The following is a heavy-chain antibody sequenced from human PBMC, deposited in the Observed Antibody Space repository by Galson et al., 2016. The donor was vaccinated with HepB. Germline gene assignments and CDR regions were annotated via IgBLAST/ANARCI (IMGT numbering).Heavy chain of an antibody. V-gene: IGHV3-74*01. Sequence: SLRLSCAASGFTFTDYCMHWVRQAPGKGLMWVSRICNGGSPTIYADSVNGRFTISRDNAKNMVYLQMNNLRAEDTALYYCTRLNELGDSRGQGTLVTASS. CDR2: ICNGGSPT. D-gene: IGHD2-21*02. CDR3: TRLNELGDS. CDR1: GFTFTDYC. J-gene: IGHJ1*01.